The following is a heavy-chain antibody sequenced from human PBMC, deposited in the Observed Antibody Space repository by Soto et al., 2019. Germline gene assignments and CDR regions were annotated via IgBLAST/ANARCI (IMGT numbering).Heavy chain of an antibody. D-gene: IGHD4-17*01. CDR1: GFTFSSYA. CDR2: ISYDGSNK. J-gene: IGHJ4*02. V-gene: IGHV3-30*04. Sequence: QVQLVESGGGVVQPGRSLRLSCAASGFTFSSYAMHWVRQAPGKGLEWVAVISYDGSNKYYADSVKGRFTISRDNSKNTLYLQMNSLRAEDTAVYYCAKDYGDYVSLDYWGQGTLVTVSS. CDR3: AKDYGDYVSLDY.